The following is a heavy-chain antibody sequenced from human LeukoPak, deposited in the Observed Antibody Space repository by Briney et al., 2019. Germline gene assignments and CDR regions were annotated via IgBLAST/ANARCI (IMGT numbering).Heavy chain of an antibody. CDR3: ARGDSSWYKFDY. J-gene: IGHJ4*02. CDR2: IYYSGST. D-gene: IGHD6-13*01. Sequence: SETLSLTCTVSGGSISSYYWSWIRQPPGKGLEWIGYIYYSGSTNYNPSLKSRVTISVDTSKNQFSLKLSSVTAADTAVYYCARGDSSWYKFDYWGQGTLVTVSS. V-gene: IGHV4-59*01. CDR1: GGSISSYY.